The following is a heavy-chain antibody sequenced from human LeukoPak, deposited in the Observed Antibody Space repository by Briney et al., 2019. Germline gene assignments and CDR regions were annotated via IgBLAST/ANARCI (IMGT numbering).Heavy chain of an antibody. Sequence: NPGGSLRLSCAASGFTFSNAWMSWVRQAPGKGLEWVGRIKSKTDGRTTDYAAPVKGRFTISRDDSKNTLYLQMHSLKTEDTAVYYCATVKGGSYPWGYWGQGTLVTVSS. CDR2: IKSKTDGRTT. V-gene: IGHV3-15*01. CDR3: ATVKGGSYPWGY. CDR1: GFTFSNAW. D-gene: IGHD1-26*01. J-gene: IGHJ4*02.